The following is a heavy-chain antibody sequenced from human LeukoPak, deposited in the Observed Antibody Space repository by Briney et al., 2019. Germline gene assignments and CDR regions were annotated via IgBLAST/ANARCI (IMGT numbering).Heavy chain of an antibody. CDR1: GFTFSTYS. J-gene: IGHJ5*02. V-gene: IGHV3-21*01. CDR2: ISGSSTDI. D-gene: IGHD3-3*01. Sequence: GGSLRLSCAASGFTFSTYSMNWVRQAPGKGLEWVSSISGSSTDIYYADSVKGRFTISRDNAKNTLYLQMNSLRAEDTAVYYCARDGQKPYYFWSGLSEGGFDPWGQGTLVTVSS. CDR3: ARDGQKPYYFWSGLSEGGFDP.